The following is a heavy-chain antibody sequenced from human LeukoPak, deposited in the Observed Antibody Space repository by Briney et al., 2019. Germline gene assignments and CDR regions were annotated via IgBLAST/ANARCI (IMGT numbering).Heavy chain of an antibody. D-gene: IGHD6-6*01. Sequence: GGSLRLSCAASGFTFSSYAMSWVRQAPGKGLEWVSAISGSGGSTYYADSVKGRYTISRDNSKNTLYLQMNSLRAEDTAVYYCAKDPSSSSGSNYWGQGTLVTVSS. CDR3: AKDPSSSSGSNY. CDR1: GFTFSSYA. V-gene: IGHV3-23*01. CDR2: ISGSGGST. J-gene: IGHJ4*02.